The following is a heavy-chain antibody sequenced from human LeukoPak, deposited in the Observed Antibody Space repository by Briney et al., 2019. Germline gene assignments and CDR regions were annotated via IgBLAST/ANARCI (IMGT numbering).Heavy chain of an antibody. CDR3: ARGPSYYYDSSGYFQ. D-gene: IGHD3-22*01. CDR2: INHSGST. CDR1: GGSFSGYY. J-gene: IGHJ4*02. V-gene: IGHV4-34*01. Sequence: PSETLSLTCAVYGGSFSGYYWSWIRQPPGKGLEWIGEINHSGSTNYNPSLKSRVTISVDTSKNQFSLKLSSVTAADTAVYYCARGPSYYYDSSGYFQWGQGTLVTVSS.